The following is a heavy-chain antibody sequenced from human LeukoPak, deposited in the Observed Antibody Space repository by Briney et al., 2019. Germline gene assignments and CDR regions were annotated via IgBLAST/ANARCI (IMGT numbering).Heavy chain of an antibody. CDR3: ARGPYGSGSYSYFDY. CDR1: GFTFSSYS. V-gene: IGHV3-21*01. D-gene: IGHD3-10*01. J-gene: IGHJ4*02. Sequence: GGSLRLSCAASGFTFSSYSMNWVRQAPGKGLEWVSSISSSSSYIYYADSVKGRFTISRDNAKNSLYLQMNSLRAEDTAVYYCARGPYGSGSYSYFDYWGQGTLVTVSS. CDR2: ISSSSSYI.